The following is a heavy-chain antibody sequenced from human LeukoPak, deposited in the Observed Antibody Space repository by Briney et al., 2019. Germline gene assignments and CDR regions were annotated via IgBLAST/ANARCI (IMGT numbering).Heavy chain of an antibody. CDR2: IYYRGYT. V-gene: IGHV4-59*01. CDR3: ARGAAARPFDY. CDR1: GGSISGYY. D-gene: IGHD6-6*01. Sequence: NTSETLSLTCTVSGGSISGYYWAWIRQPPGKGLESIGYIYYRGYTNYNPSLKSRVTISVDTSKNQFSLKLSSVTAADTAVYYCARGAAARPFDYWGQGTLVTVSS. J-gene: IGHJ4*02.